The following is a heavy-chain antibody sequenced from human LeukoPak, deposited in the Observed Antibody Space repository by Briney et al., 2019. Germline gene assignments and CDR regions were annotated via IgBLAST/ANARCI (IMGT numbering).Heavy chain of an antibody. CDR3: ARKYCSGGDCYSNY. D-gene: IGHD2-15*01. V-gene: IGHV4-39*01. Sequence: ETLSLTCTVSGGSISSSGYYWGWIRQPPGKGLEWIGSIYYGGSTYYNPSLKSPVTISVDTSKNQFSLKLSSVTAADTAMYYCARKYCSGGDCYSNYWGQGALVADSS. CDR2: IYYGGST. CDR1: GGSISSSGYY. J-gene: IGHJ4*02.